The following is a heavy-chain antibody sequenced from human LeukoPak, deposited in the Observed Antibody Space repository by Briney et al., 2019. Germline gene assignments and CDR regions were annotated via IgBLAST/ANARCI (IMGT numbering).Heavy chain of an antibody. V-gene: IGHV4-4*07. J-gene: IGHJ1*01. CDR2: IDSSGST. Sequence: SETLSLTCTVSGGSISSYYWTWIRQPAGKGLEWIGRIDSSGSTNYNPSLKSRVTMSVDTSKSQFSLKLSSVTAADTAVYYCASGPPCTNGVCYLTEYFQHWGQGTLVTVS. D-gene: IGHD2-8*01. CDR1: GGSISSYY. CDR3: ASGPPCTNGVCYLTEYFQH.